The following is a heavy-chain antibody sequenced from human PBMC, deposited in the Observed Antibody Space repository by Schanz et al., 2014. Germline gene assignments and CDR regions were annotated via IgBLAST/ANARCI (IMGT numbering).Heavy chain of an antibody. V-gene: IGHV3-33*06. CDR1: GFTFNNYG. Sequence: QVQLVESGGGVVRPGRSLRLSCAASGFTFNNYGMHWVRQAPGKGLEWVAVIWYDGTDRYYADSVKGRFTISRDNSKNTLYLQMNSLRAEDTAVYYCAKGQLLSYYFDYWGQGTLVTVSS. CDR3: AKGQLLSYYFDY. CDR2: IWYDGTDR. J-gene: IGHJ4*02. D-gene: IGHD2-21*01.